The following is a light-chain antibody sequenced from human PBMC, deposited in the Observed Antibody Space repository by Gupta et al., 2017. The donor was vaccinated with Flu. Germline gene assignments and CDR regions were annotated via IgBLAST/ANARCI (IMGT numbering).Light chain of an antibody. V-gene: IGLV2-14*01. J-gene: IGLJ1*01. CDR3: SSYTSSSTYV. CDR2: EVS. Sequence: QSALTQPASASGSPGPSITISCTGTGSDVGGYNYVSWYQQHPGKAPKLMIYEVSNRPSGVSNRFSGSKSGNTASLTXSXLQAEDXADYYCSSYTSSSTYVFGTGTKITVL. CDR1: GSDVGGYNY.